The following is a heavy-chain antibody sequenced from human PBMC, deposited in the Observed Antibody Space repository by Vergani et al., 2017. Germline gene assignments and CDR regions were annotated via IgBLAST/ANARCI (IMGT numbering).Heavy chain of an antibody. D-gene: IGHD1-20*01. Sequence: QVQLVQSGAEVKKPGASVKVSCKASGYTFTSYGISWVRQAPGQGLEWMGWNSAYNGNTNYAQKLQGRVTMTTDTSTSTAYMELRSLRSDDTAVYYCARVAYNWNDVGWFDPWGQGTLVTVSS. CDR1: GYTFTSYG. J-gene: IGHJ5*02. V-gene: IGHV1-18*01. CDR3: ARVAYNWNDVGWFDP. CDR2: NSAYNGNT.